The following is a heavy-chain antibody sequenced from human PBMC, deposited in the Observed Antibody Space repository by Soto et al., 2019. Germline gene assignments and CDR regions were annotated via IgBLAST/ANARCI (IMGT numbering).Heavy chain of an antibody. D-gene: IGHD1-26*01. Sequence: QVQLQESGTGLVQPSKTLSLTCSVSGGALRSVYWSWIRQSPGKGLDNLGYIYYSDSTNYHPSFKSRIIITADTSRNQFCRTLSSMTAADTAVDYWPRGWREREGYLDVWEQGSTVTVSS. J-gene: IGHJ6*01. V-gene: IGHV4-59*12. CDR1: GGALRSVY. CDR3: PRGWREREGYLDV. CDR2: IYYSDST.